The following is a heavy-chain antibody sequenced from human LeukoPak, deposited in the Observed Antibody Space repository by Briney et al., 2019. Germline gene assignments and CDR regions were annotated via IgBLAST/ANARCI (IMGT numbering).Heavy chain of an antibody. CDR3: ARTYGSSADAFDI. CDR1: GFTFTNYS. D-gene: IGHD6-6*01. V-gene: IGHV3-30*04. Sequence: GGSLRLSCAASGFTFTNYSVHWVRQAPGKGLEWVALISDDGSNKYYADSVKGRFTISRDNSKNTLYLQMSSLRGEDAAVYYCARTYGSSADAFDIWGHGTMVTVSS. CDR2: ISDDGSNK. J-gene: IGHJ3*02.